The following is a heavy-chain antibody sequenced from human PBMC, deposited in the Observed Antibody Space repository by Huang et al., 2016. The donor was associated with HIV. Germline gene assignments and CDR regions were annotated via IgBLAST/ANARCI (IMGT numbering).Heavy chain of an antibody. CDR3: ARVREMATSYDAFDV. Sequence: QVQLVQSGAEVKTPGSSVKVSCKASGNTISNYVINWVRQDPGQALEWMGRFIPIVGAPLDAQKLQGRVIISADESTNTAYMDLTSLTFEDTAVYFCARVREMATSYDAFDVWGQGTMVTVSS. J-gene: IGHJ3*01. V-gene: IGHV1-69*18. CDR1: GNTISNYV. D-gene: IGHD5-12*01. CDR2: FIPIVGAP.